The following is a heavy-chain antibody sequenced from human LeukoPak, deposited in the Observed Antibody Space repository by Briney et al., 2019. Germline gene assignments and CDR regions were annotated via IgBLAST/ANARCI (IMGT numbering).Heavy chain of an antibody. CDR1: GGSISSSSYY. J-gene: IGHJ4*02. CDR3: ARTVQGYSYGYYFDY. CDR2: IYYSGSN. Sequence: SETLSLTCTVSGGSISSSSYYWGWIRQPPGKGLGWIGCIYYSGSNYYNPSLKSRVTISVDTSKNQFSLKRSSVNAADTAVYYCARTVQGYSYGYYFDYWGKGTLVTVSS. V-gene: IGHV4-39*01. D-gene: IGHD5-18*01.